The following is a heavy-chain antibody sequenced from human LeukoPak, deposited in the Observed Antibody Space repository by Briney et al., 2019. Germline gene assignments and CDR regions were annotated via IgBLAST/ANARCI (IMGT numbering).Heavy chain of an antibody. D-gene: IGHD1-26*01. J-gene: IGHJ3*01. V-gene: IGHV3-74*01. CDR3: ARGGSPPEALGDTFDV. Sequence: PGGSLRPSCAASGFTFSNYWMHWVRQAPGKGLVRVSRISSDGSSTIYADSVKGRFTISRDNAKNTLYLQMNRLRAEDTAVYYCARGGSPPEALGDTFDVWGQGTMVTVSS. CDR2: ISSDGSST. CDR1: GFTFSNYW.